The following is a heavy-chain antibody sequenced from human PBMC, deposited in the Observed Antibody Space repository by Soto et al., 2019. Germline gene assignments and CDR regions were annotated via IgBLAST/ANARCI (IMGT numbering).Heavy chain of an antibody. CDR3: AKVAANYGSGGYYYYGMDV. J-gene: IGHJ6*02. D-gene: IGHD3-10*01. Sequence: GGSLRLSCAASGFTFSSYAMSWVRQAPGKGLEWVSAISGSGGSTYYADSVKGRFTISRDNSKNTLYLQMNSLRAEDTAVYYCAKVAANYGSGGYYYYGMDVWGQGTTVTVS. CDR2: ISGSGGST. V-gene: IGHV3-23*01. CDR1: GFTFSSYA.